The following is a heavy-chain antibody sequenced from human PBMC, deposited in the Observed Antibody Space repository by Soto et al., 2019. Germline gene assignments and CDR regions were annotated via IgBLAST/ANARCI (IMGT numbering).Heavy chain of an antibody. CDR1: GGTFSSYA. CDR3: ARKDTATTSYYYGMDV. J-gene: IGHJ6*02. Sequence: SVKVSCKASGGTFSSYAISWVRQAPGQGLEWMGGIIPIFGTANYAQKFQGRVTITADESTSTAYMELSSLRSEDTAVYYCARKDTATTSYYYGMDVWGQGTTVTVS. D-gene: IGHD5-18*01. V-gene: IGHV1-69*13. CDR2: IIPIFGTA.